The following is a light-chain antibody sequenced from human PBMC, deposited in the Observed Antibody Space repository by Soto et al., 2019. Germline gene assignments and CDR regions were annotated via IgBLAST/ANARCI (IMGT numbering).Light chain of an antibody. CDR1: QSLSSY. CDR3: QQRAGWPPS. V-gene: IGKV3-11*01. Sequence: EIVLTQSPATVSLSPGERATLSCWASQSLSSYLAWYQQKPGQAPRLLIYDASNRANGIPARFTGSGSGTDFPLTISSLEPEDFAVYFLQQRAGWPPSFGGGNKVEIK. CDR2: DAS. J-gene: IGKJ4*01.